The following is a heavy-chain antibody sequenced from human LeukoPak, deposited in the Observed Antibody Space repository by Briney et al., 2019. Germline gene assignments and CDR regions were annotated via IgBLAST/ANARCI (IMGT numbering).Heavy chain of an antibody. CDR2: ISTSSSYI. CDR3: VRDLGVVVGSSMDV. J-gene: IGHJ6*03. V-gene: IGHV3-21*01. CDR1: GFTFSSYA. D-gene: IGHD2-2*01. Sequence: GGSLRLSCAASGFTFSSYAMSWVRQAPGKGLEWVSSISTSSSYIYYADSVKGRLTISRDNAKNSLYLQMNSLRAEDTAVYYCVRDLGVVVGSSMDVWGKGTTVTVS.